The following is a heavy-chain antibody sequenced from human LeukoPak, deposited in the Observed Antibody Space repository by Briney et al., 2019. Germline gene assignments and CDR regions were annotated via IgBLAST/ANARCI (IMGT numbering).Heavy chain of an antibody. D-gene: IGHD3-10*01. CDR2: IGFDGVIK. Sequence: PGGSLRLSCAASGFTFNNYPMHWVRQAPGKGLEWVAVIGFDGVIKLYTDSVKGRFTISRDDSKNTLYLQMNGLRAEDSALYYSARDMFRGVPDYYDYWGQGTLVTVSS. V-gene: IGHV3-30*10. J-gene: IGHJ4*02. CDR3: ARDMFRGVPDYYDY. CDR1: GFTFNNYP.